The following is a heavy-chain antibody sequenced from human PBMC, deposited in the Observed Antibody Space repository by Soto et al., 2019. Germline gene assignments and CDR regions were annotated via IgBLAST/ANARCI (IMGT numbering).Heavy chain of an antibody. V-gene: IGHV3-7*01. CDR2: IKQDGSEK. Sequence: GGSLRLSCAASGFTFSSYWMSWVRQAPWKGLEWVANIKQDGSEKYYVDSVKGRFTISRDNAKNSLYLQMNSLRAEDTAVYYCARDPNIVLVPAALRSYYYYYGMDVWGQGTTVTVSS. J-gene: IGHJ6*02. CDR3: ARDPNIVLVPAALRSYYYYYGMDV. CDR1: GFTFSSYW. D-gene: IGHD2-2*01.